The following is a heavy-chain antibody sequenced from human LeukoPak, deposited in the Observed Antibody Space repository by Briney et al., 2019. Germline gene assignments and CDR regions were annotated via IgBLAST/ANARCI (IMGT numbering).Heavy chain of an antibody. CDR3: TRENFDRVNDY. V-gene: IGHV4-59*01. CDR1: GGSISSYY. CDR2: IYYTGST. J-gene: IGHJ4*02. D-gene: IGHD3-22*01. Sequence: PSETLSLTCTVSGGSISSYYWSWIRQPPGKGLEWIGYIYYTGSTNYNPSLKSRVTISLDTSKNQFSLKLRSVTAADTAVYFCTRENFDRVNDYWGQGTLVAVSS.